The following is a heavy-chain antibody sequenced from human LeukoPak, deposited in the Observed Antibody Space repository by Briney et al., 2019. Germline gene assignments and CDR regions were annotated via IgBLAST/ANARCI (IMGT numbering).Heavy chain of an antibody. V-gene: IGHV3-53*01. CDR2: IYSGGST. Sequence: GGSLRLSCAASGFTVSSNYMSWVRQAPGKGLEWVSVIYSGGSTYYADSVKGRFTISRGNSKNTLYLQMNSLRAEDTAVYYCARGSPEILRSYYYYYMDVWGKGTTVTVSS. CDR3: ARGSPEILRSYYYYYMDV. D-gene: IGHD4-17*01. CDR1: GFTVSSNY. J-gene: IGHJ6*03.